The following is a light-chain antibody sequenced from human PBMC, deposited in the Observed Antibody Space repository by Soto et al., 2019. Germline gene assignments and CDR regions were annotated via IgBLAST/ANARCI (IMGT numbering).Light chain of an antibody. CDR3: QQYNNWPQT. CDR2: DAS. Sequence: EIVMTQSPATLTLAPGERATLSCRASQSLRSSLAWYQQKPGQAPRLLIYDASTRATGIPARFSGSGSGTDFTLTISGLQYEDFAVYYCQQYNNWPQTFGQGTKVDIK. V-gene: IGKV3-15*01. CDR1: QSLRSS. J-gene: IGKJ1*01.